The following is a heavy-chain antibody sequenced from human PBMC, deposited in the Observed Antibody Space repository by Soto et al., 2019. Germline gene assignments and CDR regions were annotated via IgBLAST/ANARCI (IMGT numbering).Heavy chain of an antibody. CDR3: ATSYSTVSRGGYYYYGMDV. CDR2: ISGSGGST. Sequence: GGSLRLSCAASGFTFSSYAMSWVRQAPGKGLEWVSAISGSGGSTYYADSVKGRFTISRDNSKNTLYLQMNSLRAEDTAVYYCATSYSTVSRGGYYYYGMDVWGQGPTVTVSS. J-gene: IGHJ6*02. D-gene: IGHD4-17*01. CDR1: GFTFSSYA. V-gene: IGHV3-23*01.